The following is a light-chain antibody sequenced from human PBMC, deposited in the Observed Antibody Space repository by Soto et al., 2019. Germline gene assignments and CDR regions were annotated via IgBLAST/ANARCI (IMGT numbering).Light chain of an antibody. J-gene: IGLJ2*01. V-gene: IGLV1-44*01. Sequence: QSVLTQPPSASGTPGQRVTISCSRSSSNIGSNTVNWYQQLPGTAPKLLIYSNSQRPSGVPDRFSGSKSGTSASLAISGLQSEDEADYYCAAWDDSLNVVFGGGTKLTVL. CDR3: AAWDDSLNVV. CDR2: SNS. CDR1: SSNIGSNT.